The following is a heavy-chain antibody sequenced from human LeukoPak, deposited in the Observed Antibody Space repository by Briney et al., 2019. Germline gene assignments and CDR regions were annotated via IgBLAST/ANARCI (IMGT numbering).Heavy chain of an antibody. CDR3: ARDKVDYYDSSGTLDY. D-gene: IGHD3-22*01. CDR1: GFTFSSYA. V-gene: IGHV3-30-3*01. J-gene: IGHJ4*02. CDR2: ISYDGSNK. Sequence: GGSLRLSRAASGFTFSSYAMHWVRQAPGKGLEWVAVISYDGSNKYYADSVKGRFTISRDNSKNTLYLQMNSLRAEDTAVYYCARDKVDYYDSSGTLDYWGQGTLVTVSS.